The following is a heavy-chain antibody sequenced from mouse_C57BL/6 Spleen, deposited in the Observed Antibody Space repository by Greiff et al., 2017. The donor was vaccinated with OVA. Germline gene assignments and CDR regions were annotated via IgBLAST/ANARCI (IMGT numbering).Heavy chain of an antibody. Sequence: LVESGAELVKPGASVKISCKASGYAFSCYWMNWVKQRPGKGLEWIGQIYPGDGATSYNGKFKGKATLTADKSSSTAYMQLSSLTSEDSAVXYCARGTKVPYYYDMGYRGKGPSVT. CDR1: GYAFSCYW. V-gene: IGHV1-80*01. D-gene: IGHD1-1*01. J-gene: IGHJ4*01. CDR3: ARGTKVPYYYDMGY. CDR2: IYPGDGAT.